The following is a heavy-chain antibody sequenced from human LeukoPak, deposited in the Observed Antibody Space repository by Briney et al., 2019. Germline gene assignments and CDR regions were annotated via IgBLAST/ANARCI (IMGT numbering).Heavy chain of an antibody. D-gene: IGHD5-18*01. CDR1: GYSFTTYW. CDR3: ARGGHSYSLDY. Sequence: GESLKISCKGSGYSFTTYWIGWVRQMPGKGLEWMGIIYPGDSETRYSPSFQGQVTISADKSISTAYLQWSSLKASGTAIYYCARGGHSYSLDYWGQGTLVTVSS. V-gene: IGHV5-51*01. CDR2: IYPGDSET. J-gene: IGHJ4*02.